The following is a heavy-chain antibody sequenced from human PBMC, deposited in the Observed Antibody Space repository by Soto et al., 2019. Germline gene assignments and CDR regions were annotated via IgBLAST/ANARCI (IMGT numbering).Heavy chain of an antibody. CDR1: GGSVSSGSYY. CDR3: ARIGLRSDYFDY. D-gene: IGHD2-8*01. Sequence: PSETLSLTCTVSGGSVSSGSYYWSWIRQPPGKGLEWIGYIYYSGSTNYNPSLKSRVTISVDTSKNQFSLKLSSVTAADTAVYYCARIGLRSDYFDYWGQGXLVTVYS. CDR2: IYYSGST. V-gene: IGHV4-61*01. J-gene: IGHJ4*02.